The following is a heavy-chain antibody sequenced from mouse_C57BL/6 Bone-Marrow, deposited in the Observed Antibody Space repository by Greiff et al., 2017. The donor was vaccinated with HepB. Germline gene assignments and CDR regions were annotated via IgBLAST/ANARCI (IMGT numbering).Heavy chain of an antibody. CDR3: ASNYYAMDY. CDR2: IYPGSGST. J-gene: IGHJ4*01. Sequence: VQLQQSGAELVKPGASVKMSCKASGHTFTSYWITWVKQRPGQGLEWIGDIYPGSGSTNYNEKFKSKATLTVDTSSSTAYMQLSSLTSEDSAVYYCASNYYAMDYWGQGTSVTVSS. V-gene: IGHV1-55*01. CDR1: GHTFTSYW.